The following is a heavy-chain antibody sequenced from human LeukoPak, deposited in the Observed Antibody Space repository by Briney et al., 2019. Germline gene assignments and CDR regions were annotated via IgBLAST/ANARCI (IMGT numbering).Heavy chain of an antibody. V-gene: IGHV3-53*01. J-gene: IGHJ4*02. Sequence: GGSLRLSCAASGFTVSSNYMNWVRQAPGKGLEWVSVIYSGGSTYYADSVKGRFTISRDNSKNTLYLQMNSLRAEDTAVYYCAKVLIGYPRYFDYWGQGTLVTVSS. CDR1: GFTVSSNY. CDR2: IYSGGST. D-gene: IGHD5-12*01. CDR3: AKVLIGYPRYFDY.